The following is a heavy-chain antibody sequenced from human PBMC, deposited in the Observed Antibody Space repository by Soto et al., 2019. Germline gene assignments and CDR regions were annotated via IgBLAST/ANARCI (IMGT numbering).Heavy chain of an antibody. D-gene: IGHD3-16*01. J-gene: IGHJ4*02. Sequence: WTWIRQPPGKGLEWIGDYSDSTSYSPSLKSRVTISADTSKNQFSLELSSVTATDTAVYYCATYRRGEGGRGYWGQGTLVTVSS. V-gene: IGHV4-59*08. CDR3: ATYRRGEGGRGY. CDR2: YSDST.